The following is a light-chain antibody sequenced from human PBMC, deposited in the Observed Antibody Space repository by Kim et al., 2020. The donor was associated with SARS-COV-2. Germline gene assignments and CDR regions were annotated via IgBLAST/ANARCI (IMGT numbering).Light chain of an antibody. J-gene: IGLJ2*01. CDR2: RDS. Sequence: SYELTQPLSVSVALGQTARMTCGGDNIEKRTVHWYQQRPGQAPILVIYRDSKRPSGIPERVSGSNSGNTATLTISRVQAGDEADYYCQVWDGRAVVFGGG. CDR1: NIEKRT. CDR3: QVWDGRAVV. V-gene: IGLV3-9*01.